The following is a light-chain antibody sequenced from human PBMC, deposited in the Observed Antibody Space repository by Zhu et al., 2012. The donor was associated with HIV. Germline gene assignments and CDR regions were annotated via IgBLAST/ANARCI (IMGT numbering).Light chain of an antibody. V-gene: IGKV3-15*01. CDR3: HQYGDWPLWT. CDR2: GAS. Sequence: ETVMTQSPVTLSVSPGDRATLSCRASQSISNNLAWYQQKPGQAPRLLIYGASARPPSVPARFSGSGSGTEFTLSISSLQPEDSAVYYYHQYGDWPLWTFGQGTKVEIK. CDR1: QSISNN. J-gene: IGKJ1*01.